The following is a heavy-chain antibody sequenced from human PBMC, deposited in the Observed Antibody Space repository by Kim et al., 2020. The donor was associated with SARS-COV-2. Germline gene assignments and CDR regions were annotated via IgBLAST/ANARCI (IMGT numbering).Heavy chain of an antibody. Sequence: GGSLRLSCAASGFTFSSYGMHWVRQAPGKGLEWVAVISYDGSNKYYADSVKGRFTISRDNSKNTLYLQMNSLRAEDTAVYYCAKDGGIKGYYYYGMDVWG. D-gene: IGHD3-16*01. CDR3: AKDGGIKGYYYYGMDV. CDR2: ISYDGSNK. V-gene: IGHV3-30*18. J-gene: IGHJ6*01. CDR1: GFTFSSYG.